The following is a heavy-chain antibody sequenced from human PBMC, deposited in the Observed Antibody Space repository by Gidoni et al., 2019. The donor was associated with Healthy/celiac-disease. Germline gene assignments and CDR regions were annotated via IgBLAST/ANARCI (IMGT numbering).Heavy chain of an antibody. Sequence: QVQLQQWGAGLLKPSETLSLTCAVYGGSFSGYYWSGIRQPPGKGPEWIGEINHSGSTNDNPSLKRRCTISVDTSKNQFSLKLSSVTAADTAVYYCARGVAPTRGYCSSTSCYQVAARPRGVYYFDYWGQGTLVTVSS. CDR1: GGSFSGYY. V-gene: IGHV4-34*01. CDR3: ARGVAPTRGYCSSTSCYQVAARPRGVYYFDY. J-gene: IGHJ4*02. D-gene: IGHD2-2*01. CDR2: INHSGST.